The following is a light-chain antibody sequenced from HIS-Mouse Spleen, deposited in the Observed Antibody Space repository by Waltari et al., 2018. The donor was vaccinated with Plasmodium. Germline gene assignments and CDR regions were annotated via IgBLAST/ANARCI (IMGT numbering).Light chain of an antibody. J-gene: IGKJ3*01. CDR3: QQYNNWSFT. CDR1: QSVSSN. CDR2: GAS. V-gene: IGKV3-15*01. Sequence: EIVMTQSPATLSVSPGERATLSCRASQSVSSNLAWYQQKPGQAPRLLIYGASTRATWIPARFSGSGSGTEFTLTISSLQPEDFAVYYCQQYNNWSFTFGPGTKVDIK.